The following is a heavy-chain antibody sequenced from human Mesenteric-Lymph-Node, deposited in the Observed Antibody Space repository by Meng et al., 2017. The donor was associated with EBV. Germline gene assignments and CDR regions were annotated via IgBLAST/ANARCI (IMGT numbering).Heavy chain of an antibody. CDR2: VYSLRNP. V-gene: IGHV4-39*07. J-gene: IGHJ5*02. CDR3: ARDHRGEAFWS. Sequence: RQQAPAPWSVSPSATLSTVCTVSGDSISRTTGYWGWCSQAPRKWLGWIGSVYSLRNPYYNPSLKSRVTISVDTSKIKFSLTVVSETAADTAIYYCARDHRGEAFWSWGQGTLVTVSS. D-gene: IGHD3-10*01. CDR1: GDSISRTTGY.